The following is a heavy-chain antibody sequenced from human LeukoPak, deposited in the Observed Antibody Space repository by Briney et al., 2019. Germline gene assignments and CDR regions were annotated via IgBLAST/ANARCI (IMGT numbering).Heavy chain of an antibody. CDR3: ARRRGYCDGVNCFDRAGWSHP. Sequence: ESGPTLVKPTQTLTLTCTLSGFSISTSGVGVGWIRQPPGKALEWLALIYWDDAKRYSPSLESRLTITKDTSNNQVVLTMTNMDPVDTATYYCARRRGYCDGVNCFDRAGWSHPWGQGTLVTVSS. CDR2: IYWDDAK. J-gene: IGHJ5*02. D-gene: IGHD2-15*01. V-gene: IGHV2-5*02. CDR1: GFSISTSGVG.